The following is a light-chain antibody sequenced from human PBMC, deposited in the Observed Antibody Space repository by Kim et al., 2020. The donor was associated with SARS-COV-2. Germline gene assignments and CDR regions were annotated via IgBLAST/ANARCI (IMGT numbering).Light chain of an antibody. CDR3: QSYDKDLSGWV. V-gene: IGLV1-40*01. J-gene: IGLJ3*02. CDR2: DHH. Sequence: QRVTLSCPLSTSNLGADYEIPWYQQFPGTAPQLLIYDHHDRPSGVPDRFSGAKSGTSASLTITGLRAEDEAYYYCQSYDKDLSGWVFGGGTQLTV. CDR1: TSNLGADYE.